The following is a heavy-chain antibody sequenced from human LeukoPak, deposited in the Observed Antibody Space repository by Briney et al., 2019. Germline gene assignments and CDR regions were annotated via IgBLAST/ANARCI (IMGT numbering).Heavy chain of an antibody. CDR2: ISGSGGST. D-gene: IGHD2/OR15-2a*01. Sequence: HSGGSLRLSCAASGFTFSGFAMSWVRQAPGKRLEWVSAISGSGGSTYYADSVKGRFTISRDNSKNTLYLQMNSLGAEDTDIYYCAKDPLVNSQEYFDYWGQGTLVTVSS. CDR1: GFTFSGFA. V-gene: IGHV3-23*01. CDR3: AKDPLVNSQEYFDY. J-gene: IGHJ4*02.